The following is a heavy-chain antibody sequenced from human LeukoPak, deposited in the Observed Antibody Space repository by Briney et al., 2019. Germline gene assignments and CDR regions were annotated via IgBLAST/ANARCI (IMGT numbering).Heavy chain of an antibody. CDR3: ARDRRWGSFDL. J-gene: IGHJ3*01. CDR2: IRNSDGMT. CDR1: GFSINTYT. D-gene: IGHD3-16*01. Sequence: GGSLRLSCDASGFSINTYTMYWVRQAPGQGLEWVSGIRNSDGMTYYADSVRGRFTISTDNSKNTLYLQMNSLRAEDTAIYYCARDRRWGSFDLWGQGTMVTVSS. V-gene: IGHV3-23*01.